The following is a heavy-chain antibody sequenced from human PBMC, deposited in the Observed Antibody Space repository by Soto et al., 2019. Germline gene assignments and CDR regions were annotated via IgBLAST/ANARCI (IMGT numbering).Heavy chain of an antibody. CDR1: GGSVNSGSYY. J-gene: IGHJ4*02. CDR3: AREAAMAPAHSGLDD. D-gene: IGHD5-18*01. Sequence: QVQLQESGPGLVKPSETLSLTCTVSGGSVNSGSYYWTWIRQPPGKGLEWIGYIYYNGYTNYNPSLKSRVTISVDTSKNQFSLKLTSVTAADTAVYYCAREAAMAPAHSGLDDWGQGTLVTVSS. V-gene: IGHV4-61*01. CDR2: IYYNGYT.